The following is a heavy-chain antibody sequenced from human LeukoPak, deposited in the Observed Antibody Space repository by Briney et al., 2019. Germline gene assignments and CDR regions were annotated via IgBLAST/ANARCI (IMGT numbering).Heavy chain of an antibody. D-gene: IGHD3-9*01. CDR2: IYYSGST. V-gene: IGHV4-59*01. Sequence: SGPLSRTCAVSGGSISSYYWSWIRQPPGKGLEWIGYIYYSGSTNYNPSLKSRVTISVDTSKNQFSLQLSSVTAADTAVYYCARGRITISQWGQGTLVTVSS. J-gene: IGHJ4*02. CDR3: ARGRITISQ. CDR1: GGSISSYY.